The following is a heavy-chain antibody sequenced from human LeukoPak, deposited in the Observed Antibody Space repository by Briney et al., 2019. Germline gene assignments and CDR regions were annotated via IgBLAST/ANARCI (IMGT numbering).Heavy chain of an antibody. J-gene: IGHJ3*02. D-gene: IGHD2-21*02. CDR2: IYYSGST. CDR3: ARDWGPLHIVVVTAYDAFDI. CDR1: GGSISSSSYY. V-gene: IGHV4-39*07. Sequence: SETLSLTCTVSGGSISSSSYYWGWIRQPPGKGLEWIGSIYYSGSTYYNPSLKSRVTISVDTSKNQFSLKLSSVTAADTAVYYCARDWGPLHIVVVTAYDAFDIWGQGTMVTVSS.